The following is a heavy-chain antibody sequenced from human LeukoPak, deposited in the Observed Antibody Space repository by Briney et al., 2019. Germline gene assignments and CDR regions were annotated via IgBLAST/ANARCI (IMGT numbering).Heavy chain of an antibody. D-gene: IGHD1-26*01. CDR1: GYTFTSYD. J-gene: IGHJ6*03. CDR3: AFSSYYLQGNYYYMDV. CDR2: MNPNSGNT. Sequence: GASVKVSCKASGYTFTSYDINWVRQATGPGLGWMGWMNPNSGNTGYAQNLQGRVTMTTDTSASTVYMELRSLRSDDTAVYYCAFSSYYLQGNYYYMDVWGKGTTVTVSS. V-gene: IGHV1-8*01.